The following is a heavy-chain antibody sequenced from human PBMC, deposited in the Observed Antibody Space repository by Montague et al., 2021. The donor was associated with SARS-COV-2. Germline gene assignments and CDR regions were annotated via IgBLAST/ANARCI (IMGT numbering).Heavy chain of an antibody. CDR3: ARELRRIIMIVDIRGFDY. CDR1: GDSVSINSAA. CDR2: TYYRSKWDN. V-gene: IGHV6-1*01. D-gene: IGHD3-22*01. Sequence: CAISGDSVSINSAASNWIRHSPSRGLEWLGRTYYRSKWDNDYAXXXKXXXTINPDTSKNQLSLQLNSVTAEDTAVYYCARELRRIIMIVDIRGFDYWGQGTRVTVSS. J-gene: IGHJ4*02.